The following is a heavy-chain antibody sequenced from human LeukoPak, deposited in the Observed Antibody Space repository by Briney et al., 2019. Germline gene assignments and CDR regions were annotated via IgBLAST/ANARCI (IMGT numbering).Heavy chain of an antibody. Sequence: SETLSLTCAVYGESLSGYYWSWIRQPPGKGLEWIGEINHSGNTNYNPSLKSRVTISIDTSKNQFFLKLSSVTAADTAVYFCARQYSDILTGYHRGELYWYFDLWGRGTLVTVSS. V-gene: IGHV4-34*01. CDR2: INHSGNT. CDR1: GESLSGYY. CDR3: ARQYSDILTGYHRGELYWYFDL. D-gene: IGHD3-9*01. J-gene: IGHJ2*01.